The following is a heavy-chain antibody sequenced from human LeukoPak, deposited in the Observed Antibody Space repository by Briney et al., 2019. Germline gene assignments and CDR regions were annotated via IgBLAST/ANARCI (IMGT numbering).Heavy chain of an antibody. Sequence: SETLSLTCTVAGGSISSISYYWGWIRQPPGKGLEWIGSIYYSGSTYYNPSLKSRVTISVDTSKNQFSLKLSSVTAADTAVYYCARNLYGDYPGYWGQGTLVTVSS. D-gene: IGHD4-17*01. CDR1: GGSISSISYY. J-gene: IGHJ4*02. CDR2: IYYSGST. CDR3: ARNLYGDYPGY. V-gene: IGHV4-39*07.